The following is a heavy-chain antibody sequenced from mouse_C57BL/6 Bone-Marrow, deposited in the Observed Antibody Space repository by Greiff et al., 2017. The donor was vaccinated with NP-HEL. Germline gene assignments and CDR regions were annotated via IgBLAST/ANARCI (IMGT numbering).Heavy chain of an antibody. CDR3: ARYGYWN. D-gene: IGHD2-2*01. J-gene: IGHJ2*01. CDR2: ISDGGSYT. V-gene: IGHV5-4*01. CDR1: GFTFSSYA. Sequence: EVQGVESGGGLVKPGGSLKLSCAASGFTFSSYAMSWVRQTPEKRLEWVATISDGGSYTYYPDNVKGRFTISRDNAKNNLYLQMSHLKSEDTAMYYCARYGYWNWGQGTTLTVSS.